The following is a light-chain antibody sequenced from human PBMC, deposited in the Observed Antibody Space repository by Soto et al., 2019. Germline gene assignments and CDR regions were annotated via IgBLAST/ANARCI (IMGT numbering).Light chain of an antibody. CDR1: QGISSW. J-gene: IGKJ3*01. Sequence: DIQMTQSPSSVSASVGDRVTITCRASQGISSWLAWYQQKPGKAPKLLIYAPSILQCGVPSRFISSVSRTLFTLTIFILQPEHFTLYFFQLSNSFLFTFVPKTKVYI. V-gene: IGKV1-12*01. CDR2: APS. CDR3: QLSNSFLFT.